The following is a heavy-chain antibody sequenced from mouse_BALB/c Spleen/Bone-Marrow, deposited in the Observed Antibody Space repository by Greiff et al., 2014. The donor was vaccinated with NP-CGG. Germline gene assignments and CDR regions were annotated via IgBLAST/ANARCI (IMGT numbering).Heavy chain of an antibody. V-gene: IGHV1S56*01. D-gene: IGHD6-2*01. J-gene: IGHJ4*01. CDR3: ARSLSRYAMDY. Sequence: HVQLKQSGPELVKPGASVRISCKASGYTFTSYYIHWVKQRPGQGLEWIGWIYPGNVNTKYNEKFKGKATLTADKSSSTAYMQLSSLTSEDSAVYFCARSLSRYAMDYWGQGTSVTISS. CDR1: GYTFTSYY. CDR2: IYPGNVNT.